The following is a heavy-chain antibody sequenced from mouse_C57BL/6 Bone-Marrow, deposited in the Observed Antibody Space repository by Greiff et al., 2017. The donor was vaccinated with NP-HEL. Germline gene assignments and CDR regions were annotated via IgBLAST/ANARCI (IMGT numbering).Heavy chain of an antibody. Sequence: DVMLVESGEGLVKPGGSLKLSCAASGFTFSSYAMSWVRQTPEKRLEWVAYISSGGDYIYYADTVKGRFTISRDNARNTLYLQMSSLKSEDTAMYYCTRDNEGSDWYFDVWGTGTTVTVSS. CDR3: TRDNEGSDWYFDV. J-gene: IGHJ1*03. CDR2: ISSGGDYI. V-gene: IGHV5-9-1*02. CDR1: GFTFSSYA.